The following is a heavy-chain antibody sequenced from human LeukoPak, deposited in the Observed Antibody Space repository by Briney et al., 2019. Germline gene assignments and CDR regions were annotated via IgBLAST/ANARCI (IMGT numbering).Heavy chain of an antibody. CDR2: ISDSGDYT. Sequence: PGGSLTLSCAGSGLTFSSYAMSWVRQAPGQGLEWVSVISDSGDYTSYADSVRGRFTISRDNSRNTLYLQMISLRPEDTAVYYCAKDTSIGKYCTNGVCSPFDYWGQGTLVTVSS. J-gene: IGHJ4*02. CDR1: GLTFSSYA. D-gene: IGHD2-8*01. CDR3: AKDTSIGKYCTNGVCSPFDY. V-gene: IGHV3-23*01.